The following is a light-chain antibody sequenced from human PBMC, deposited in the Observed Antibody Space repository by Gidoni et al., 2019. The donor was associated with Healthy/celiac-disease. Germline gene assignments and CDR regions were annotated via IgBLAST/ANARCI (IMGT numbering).Light chain of an antibody. J-gene: IGKJ1*01. CDR1: QSVSSSY. CDR2: GAS. CDR3: QQYGSSPRT. V-gene: IGKV3-20*01. Sequence: VFTQSPGTLSLSPGERATLSCRASQSVSSSYLAWYQQKPGQAPRLLIEGASSRTTGIPDRFSGSGSGTDFTLTISRLEPEDFAVYYCQQYGSSPRTFGQGTKVEIK.